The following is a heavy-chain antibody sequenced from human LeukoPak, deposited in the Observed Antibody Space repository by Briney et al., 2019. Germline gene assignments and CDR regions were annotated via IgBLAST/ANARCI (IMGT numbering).Heavy chain of an antibody. CDR1: GITLSNYG. V-gene: IGHV3-23*01. J-gene: IGHJ6*03. CDR3: AKEGHTVTTSDYYYYMDV. Sequence: GGSLRLSCAVSGITLSNYGMTWVRQAPGKGLEWVAGISDSGGRTNYADSVKGRFTISRDNSKNTLYLQMNSLRAEDTAVYYCAKEGHTVTTSDYYYYMDVWGKGTTVTVSS. CDR2: ISDSGGRT. D-gene: IGHD4-11*01.